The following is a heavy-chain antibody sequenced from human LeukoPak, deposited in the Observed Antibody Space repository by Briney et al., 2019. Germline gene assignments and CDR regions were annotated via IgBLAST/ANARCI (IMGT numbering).Heavy chain of an antibody. D-gene: IGHD2-21*02. J-gene: IGHJ4*02. CDR2: INPNSGGT. CDR3: ARYSYCGGDCYTFDY. CDR1: AYTFTGYY. V-gene: IGHV1-2*02. Sequence: ASVKVSCETSAYTFTGYYVHWVRQAPGQGPEWMGWINPNSGGTNYAQKFQGRVTMTRDTSISTAYMELSGLRSDDTAVYYCARYSYCGGDCYTFDYWGQGTLVTVSS.